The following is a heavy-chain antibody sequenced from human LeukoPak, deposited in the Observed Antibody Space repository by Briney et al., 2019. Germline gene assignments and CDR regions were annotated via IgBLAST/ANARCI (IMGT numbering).Heavy chain of an antibody. CDR2: IKVDGSEK. Sequence: GGSLRLSCAASGFTFSTYWMSWVRQTPEKGLEWVANIKVDGSEKYYVDSVKGRFTFSRDNAKNSLYLQMNSLRAEDTAVYYCARRRGDSSSWSYFDYWGQGTLVTVSS. J-gene: IGHJ4*02. V-gene: IGHV3-7*01. CDR1: GFTFSTYW. CDR3: ARRRGDSSSWSYFDY. D-gene: IGHD6-13*01.